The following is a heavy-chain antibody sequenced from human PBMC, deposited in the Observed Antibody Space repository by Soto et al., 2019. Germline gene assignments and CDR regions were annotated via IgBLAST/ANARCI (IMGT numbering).Heavy chain of an antibody. V-gene: IGHV3-30*02. D-gene: IGHD1-26*01. CDR3: ARDGVGATTFFGYFDY. CDR2: TRHDGSNT. Sequence: GGSLRLSCAASGFTFSGYGMHWVRQAPGKGLEWVAITRHDGSNTYYADTVRGRFTISRDNSKKTLYLQMDSLRAEDTAVYYCARDGVGATTFFGYFDYWGQGTLVTVSS. J-gene: IGHJ4*02. CDR1: GFTFSGYG.